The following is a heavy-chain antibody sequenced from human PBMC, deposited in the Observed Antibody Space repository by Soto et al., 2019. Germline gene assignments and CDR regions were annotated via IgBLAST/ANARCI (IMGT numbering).Heavy chain of an antibody. V-gene: IGHV5-10-1*01. J-gene: IGHJ4*02. CDR3: ARRGYYYDSSGYYDPDY. CDR1: GWSFTSYW. D-gene: IGHD3-22*01. Sequence: RESLKISCKGSGWSFTSYWISWVRQMPGKGLEWMGRIDPSDSYTNYSPSFQGHVTISADKSISTAYLQWSSLKASDTAMYYCARRGYYYDSSGYYDPDYWGQGTLVTGS. CDR2: IDPSDSYT.